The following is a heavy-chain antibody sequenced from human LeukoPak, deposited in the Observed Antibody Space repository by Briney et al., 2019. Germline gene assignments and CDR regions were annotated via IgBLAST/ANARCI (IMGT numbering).Heavy chain of an antibody. CDR3: AGLYCSSTSCYAAEY. CDR2: IYPGDSDT. V-gene: IGHV5-51*01. J-gene: IGHJ4*02. CDR1: GYSFTSYW. Sequence: AASLKSSSRGSGYSFTSYWIGWVRQLPEKGVEGMGIIYPGDSDTRYSPSFQGQVSISADKSISTAYLQWSSLKASDTAMYCCAGLYCSSTSCYAAEYWGQGTLVTVSS. D-gene: IGHD2-2*01.